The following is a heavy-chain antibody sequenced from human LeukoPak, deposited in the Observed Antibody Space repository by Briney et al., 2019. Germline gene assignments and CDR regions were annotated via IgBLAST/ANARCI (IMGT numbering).Heavy chain of an antibody. D-gene: IGHD3-22*01. J-gene: IGHJ4*02. CDR2: INHSGNT. V-gene: IGHV4-34*01. CDR1: GGSFSGYY. CDR3: ARGYYYDSSAYFDY. Sequence: SETLSLTCAVYGGSFSGYYWSWIRQPPGKGLEWIGEINHSGNTNYNPPLKSRVTISVDTSKNQFSLKLSSVTAADTAVYYCARGYYYDSSAYFDYWGQGTLVTVSS.